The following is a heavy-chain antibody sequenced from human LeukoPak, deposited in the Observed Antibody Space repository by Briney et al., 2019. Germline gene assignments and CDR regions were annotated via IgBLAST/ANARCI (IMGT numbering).Heavy chain of an antibody. J-gene: IGHJ3*02. CDR2: IYSGGST. V-gene: IGHV3-66*01. CDR3: ARDRRIWGDAFDI. D-gene: IGHD2/OR15-2a*01. Sequence: GGSLTPSCAASGFTVSSNYTSWVRQAPGKGLEWVSVIYSGGSTYYADSVKGRFTISRDNSKNTLYLHMNSLRAEDTAVYYCARDRRIWGDAFDIWGQGTMVTLS. CDR1: GFTVSSNY.